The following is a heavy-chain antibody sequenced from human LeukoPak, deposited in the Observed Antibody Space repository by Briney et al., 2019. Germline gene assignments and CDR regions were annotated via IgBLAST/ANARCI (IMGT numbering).Heavy chain of an antibody. J-gene: IGHJ4*02. CDR1: GFTFSSYE. CDR3: ARGNSYTSPYYFDY. Sequence: GGSLRLSCAASGFTFSSYEMNWVRQAPGKGLEWVSYISSSGTTIYYADSVKGRFTISRDNSKNTLYLQMSSLRDDDTAMYFCARGNSYTSPYYFDYWGQGTVVTVSS. V-gene: IGHV3-48*03. D-gene: IGHD5-18*01. CDR2: ISSSGTTI.